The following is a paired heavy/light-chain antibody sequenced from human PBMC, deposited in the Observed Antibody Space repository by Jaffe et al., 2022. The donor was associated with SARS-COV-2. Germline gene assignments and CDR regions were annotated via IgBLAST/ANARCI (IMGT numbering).Heavy chain of an antibody. CDR3: ARGRGGNTYGPKPYYFDF. CDR2: SSSSGNNI. Sequence: QVQLVESGGGLVKPGGSLRLSCAAFGFTFSDYYMTWIRQAPGKGLEWISYSSSSGNNIYYAESVKGRFTISRDNAKNSMYLQMNSLRAEDTAVYYCARGRGGNTYGPKPYYFDFWGQGTLVTVSS. CDR1: GFTFSDYY. D-gene: IGHD5-18*01. V-gene: IGHV3-11*01. J-gene: IGHJ4*02.
Light chain of an antibody. CDR2: DSS. J-gene: IGKJ5*01. CDR3: QQYNSYPIT. V-gene: IGKV1-16*01. CDR1: QGISTY. Sequence: DIQMTQSPSSLSASVGDRVTITCRASQGISTYLGWYQQKPGKAPKSLIYDSSNLQSAVPSRFSGSGSGTDFILTISSLQPEDFATYFCQQYNSYPITFGQGTRVEIK.